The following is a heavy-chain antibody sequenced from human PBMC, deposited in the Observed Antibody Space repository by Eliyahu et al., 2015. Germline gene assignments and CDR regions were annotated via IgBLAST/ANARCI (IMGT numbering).Heavy chain of an antibody. CDR2: VSGSGAYT. CDR3: AKRDGSGHYMDY. V-gene: IGHV3-23*01. J-gene: IGHJ4*02. Sequence: EVQLLESGGGLVQPGGSLRLFCAASGFSFSTYAMAWVCQGPGKGLEWVSVVSGSGAYTYYAXSVKGRFTTSRDNSNXTVYLQMSSLRAEDTALYYCAKRDGSGHYMDYWGQGVLVTVSS. D-gene: IGHD3-22*01. CDR1: GFSFSTYA.